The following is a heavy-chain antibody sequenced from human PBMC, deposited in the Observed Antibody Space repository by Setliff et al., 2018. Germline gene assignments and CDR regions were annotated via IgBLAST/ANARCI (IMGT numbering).Heavy chain of an antibody. J-gene: IGHJ4*02. Sequence: PSETLSLTCAVYGGSFSGYYWSWIRQPPGKGLEWIGEINHSGSTNYNPSLKSRVTISVDTSKNQFSLKLSSVTAADTAVYYCARGGRYCSSTSRHSTSRTVDYWGQGTLVTVSS. V-gene: IGHV4-34*01. CDR2: INHSGST. D-gene: IGHD2-2*01. CDR3: ARGGRYCSSTSRHSTSRTVDY. CDR1: GGSFSGYY.